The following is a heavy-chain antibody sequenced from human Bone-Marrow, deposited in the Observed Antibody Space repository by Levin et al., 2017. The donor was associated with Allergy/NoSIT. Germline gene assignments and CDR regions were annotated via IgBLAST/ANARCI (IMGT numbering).Heavy chain of an antibody. V-gene: IGHV1-2*02. CDR3: ARAPPGGY. CDR1: GYSFTDNY. J-gene: IGHJ4*02. CDR2: INPNNGGT. Sequence: ASVKVSCKASGYSFTDNYIHWVRQAPGHGPEWMGWINPNNGGTHYAQKFQGRVTMTSDTSIRTAYMDLNRLTSDDTAVYYCARAPPGGYWGQGTLVTVSS. D-gene: IGHD3-10*01.